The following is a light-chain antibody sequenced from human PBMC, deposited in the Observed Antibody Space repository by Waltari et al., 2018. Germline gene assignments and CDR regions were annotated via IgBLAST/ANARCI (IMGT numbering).Light chain of an antibody. V-gene: IGLV2-14*03. CDR3: SSYTSSSTLV. J-gene: IGLJ1*01. CDR1: GIHVGGYNY. Sequence: QSALTQPASVSGSPGQSITISCTGTGIHVGGYNYVSWYPQHPGKAPKLMIYDVSNRPSGVPNRFSGSKAGNTAALTISGLQAEDEADYYCSSYTSSSTLVFGTGTKVTVL. CDR2: DVS.